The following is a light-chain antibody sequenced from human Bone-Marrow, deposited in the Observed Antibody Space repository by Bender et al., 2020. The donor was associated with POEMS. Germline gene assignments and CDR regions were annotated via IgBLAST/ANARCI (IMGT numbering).Light chain of an antibody. J-gene: IGLJ2*01. CDR3: SSYAGSNDVYVV. V-gene: IGLV2-8*01. Sequence: QSALIQPPSASGSPGQSVTISCTGTSSDIGGYNYVSWYQQHPGKAPKLMIYEVTKRPSGVPARFSGSKFGNTASLTVSGLQAEDEADYYCSSYAGSNDVYVVFGGGTKLTVL. CDR1: SSDIGGYNY. CDR2: EVT.